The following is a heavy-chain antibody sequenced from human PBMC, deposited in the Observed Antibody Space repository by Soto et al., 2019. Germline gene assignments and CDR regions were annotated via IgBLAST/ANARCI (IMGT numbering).Heavy chain of an antibody. V-gene: IGHV3-48*01. J-gene: IGHJ6*03. CDR3: ARDTVSGYCSSTSCYADYYYYMDV. CDR1: GFTFSSYS. CDR2: ISSSSSTI. D-gene: IGHD2-2*01. Sequence: GGSLRLSCAASGFTFSSYSMNWVRQAPGKGLEWVSYISSSSSTIYYADSVKGRFTISRDNAKNSLYLQMNSLRAEDTAVYYCARDTVSGYCSSTSCYADYYYYMDVWGKGTTVTVSS.